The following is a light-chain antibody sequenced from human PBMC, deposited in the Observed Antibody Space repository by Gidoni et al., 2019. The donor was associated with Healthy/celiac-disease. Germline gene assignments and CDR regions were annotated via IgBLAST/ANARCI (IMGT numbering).Light chain of an antibody. CDR1: QSVSSSY. V-gene: IGKV3-20*01. CDR3: QQYGSSPMYT. CDR2: GAS. Sequence: GTLSLSPGERATLSCRASQSVSSSYLAWYQQKPGQAPRLLIYGASSRATGIPDRFSGSGSGTDFTLTISRLEPEDFAVYYCQQYGSSPMYTFGQGTKLEIK. J-gene: IGKJ2*01.